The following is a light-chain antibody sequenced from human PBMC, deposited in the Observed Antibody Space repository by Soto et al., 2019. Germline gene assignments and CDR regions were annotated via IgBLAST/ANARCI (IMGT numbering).Light chain of an antibody. J-gene: IGLJ2*01. CDR2: DVS. Sequence: QSTLTQPRSVSGSPGQSVTISCTGTSNDVGGYNFVSWYQQHPGKFPKLFIYDVSRRPSGVPDRFSGSKSGNTASLTISGLQAEDEADYYCSSYAGSYTLVFGGGTKLTVL. CDR1: SNDVGGYNF. V-gene: IGLV2-11*01. CDR3: SSYAGSYTLV.